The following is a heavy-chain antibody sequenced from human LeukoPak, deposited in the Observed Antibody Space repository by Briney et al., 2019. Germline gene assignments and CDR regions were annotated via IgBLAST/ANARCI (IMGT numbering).Heavy chain of an antibody. Sequence: SETLSLTCAVYGGSFSGYYWSWIRQPPGKGLEWIGEINHSGSTNYNPSLKSRVTISVDTSKNQFSLKLRPVTAADTAVYYCARGRSRAAPARYFDLWGRGTLVTVSS. V-gene: IGHV4-34*01. CDR3: ARGRSRAAPARYFDL. D-gene: IGHD6-6*01. J-gene: IGHJ2*01. CDR2: INHSGST. CDR1: GGSFSGYY.